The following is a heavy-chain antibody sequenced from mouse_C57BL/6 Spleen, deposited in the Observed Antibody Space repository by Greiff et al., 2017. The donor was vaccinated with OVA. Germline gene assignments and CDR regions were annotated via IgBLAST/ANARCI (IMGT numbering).Heavy chain of an antibody. CDR1: GYTFTSYW. CDR3: AIYYYGSSGFAY. V-gene: IGHV1-61*01. D-gene: IGHD1-1*01. CDR2: IYPSDSET. Sequence: VKLKQPGAELVRPGSSVKLSCKASGYTFTSYWMDWVKQRPGQGLEWIGNIYPSDSETHYNQKFKDKATLTVDKSSSTAYMQLSSLTSEDSAVYYCAIYYYGSSGFAYWGQGTLVTVSA. J-gene: IGHJ3*01.